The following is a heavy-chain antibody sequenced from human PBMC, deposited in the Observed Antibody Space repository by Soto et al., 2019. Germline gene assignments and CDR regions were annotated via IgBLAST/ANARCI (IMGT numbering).Heavy chain of an antibody. V-gene: IGHV4-61*01. J-gene: IGHJ4*02. CDR1: GGSVSSGSYY. Sequence: SETLSLTCTVSGGSVSSGSYYWSWIRQPPGKGLEWIGYIYYSGSTNYNPSLKSRVTISVDTSKNQFSLKLSSVTAADTAVYYCARTWIQLWEIDYWGQGTLVTVSS. CDR2: IYYSGST. D-gene: IGHD5-18*01. CDR3: ARTWIQLWEIDY.